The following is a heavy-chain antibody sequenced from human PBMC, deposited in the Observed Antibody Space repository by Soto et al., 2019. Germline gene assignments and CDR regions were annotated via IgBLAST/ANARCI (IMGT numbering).Heavy chain of an antibody. D-gene: IGHD1-26*01. Sequence: QEQLVESGGDVVQPGRSLTLSCAASGFTFSAYAMHWVRQAPGKGLEWVAVIAYDGTIKIYRDSVKGRFTISRDDSKSTLYLQMNSLRPEDTAVYYCARDKIKGAPDYLDSWGQGTLVTVSS. CDR2: IAYDGTIK. CDR3: ARDKIKGAPDYLDS. V-gene: IGHV3-30-3*01. CDR1: GFTFSAYA. J-gene: IGHJ4*02.